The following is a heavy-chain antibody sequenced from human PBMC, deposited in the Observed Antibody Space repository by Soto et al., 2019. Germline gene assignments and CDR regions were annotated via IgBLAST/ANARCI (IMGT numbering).Heavy chain of an antibody. D-gene: IGHD2-15*01. CDR2: MNPNSGNT. CDR3: ARGHRSVVGDPNDAFDI. V-gene: IGHV1-8*01. J-gene: IGHJ3*02. Sequence: ASVKVSCKASGYTFTSYDINWVRQATGQGLEWMGWMNPNSGNTGYAQKFQGRVTMTRNTSISTAYMELSSLRSEDTAVYYCARGHRSVVGDPNDAFDIWGQGTMVTVSS. CDR1: GYTFTSYD.